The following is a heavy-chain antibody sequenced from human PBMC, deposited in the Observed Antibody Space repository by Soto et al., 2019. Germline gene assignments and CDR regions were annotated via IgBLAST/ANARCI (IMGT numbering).Heavy chain of an antibody. Sequence: QVQLVESGGGVVQPGRSLRLSCAAPGFTFSSYGMHWVRQAPGKGLEWVAVIWYDGSNKYYADSVKGRFTISRDNSKNTLYLQMNSLRAEDTAVYYCARGRRADSSGYQYYFDYWGQGTLVTVSS. J-gene: IGHJ4*02. CDR2: IWYDGSNK. D-gene: IGHD3-22*01. V-gene: IGHV3-33*01. CDR3: ARGRRADSSGYQYYFDY. CDR1: GFTFSSYG.